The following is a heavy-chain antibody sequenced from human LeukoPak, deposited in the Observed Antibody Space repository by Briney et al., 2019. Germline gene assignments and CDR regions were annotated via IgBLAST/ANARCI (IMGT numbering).Heavy chain of an antibody. D-gene: IGHD2-2*01. CDR3: ARGYCSSTSYYYDY. Sequence: PSETLSLTCTVSGGSISGYYWSWIRQPPGKGLEWIGYIYYSGSTYYNPSLKSRVTISVDTSKNQFSLKLSSVTAADTAVYYCARGYCSSTSYYYDYWGQGTLVTVSS. J-gene: IGHJ4*02. V-gene: IGHV4-30-4*01. CDR2: IYYSGST. CDR1: GGSISGYY.